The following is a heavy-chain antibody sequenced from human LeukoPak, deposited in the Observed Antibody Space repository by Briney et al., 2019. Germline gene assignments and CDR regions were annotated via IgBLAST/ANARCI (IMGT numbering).Heavy chain of an antibody. CDR1: GGSISSYY. CDR2: IHNSGST. V-gene: IGHV4-59*08. CDR3: ARQSISARRAWYFDL. Sequence: SETLSLTCTVSGGSISSYYWSWIRQPPGKGLEWSGYIHNSGSTNYNPSLKSRVTISVDTSKNQFSLKLSSVTAADTAVYYCARQSISARRAWYFDLWGRGTLVTVSS. D-gene: IGHD6-6*01. J-gene: IGHJ2*01.